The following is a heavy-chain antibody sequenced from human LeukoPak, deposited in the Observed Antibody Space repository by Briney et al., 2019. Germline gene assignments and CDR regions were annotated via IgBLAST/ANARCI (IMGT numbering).Heavy chain of an antibody. V-gene: IGHV3-53*01. D-gene: IGHD5-24*01. J-gene: IGHJ3*02. Sequence: GGSLRLSCAASGFTVTSYYMSWVRQPPGKGLEWVPIIYGGGSTTYADSVTGRFTISRDSSKNTLYRQMNSLRAEDTALYYCARARAWPEHAFDTWGQGTKVTVSS. CDR2: IYGGGST. CDR1: GFTVTSYY. CDR3: ARARAWPEHAFDT.